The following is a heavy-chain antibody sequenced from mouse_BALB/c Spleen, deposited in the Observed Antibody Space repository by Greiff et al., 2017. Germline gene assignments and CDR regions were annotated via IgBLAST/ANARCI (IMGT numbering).Heavy chain of an antibody. CDR1: GYAFSSSW. V-gene: IGHV1-82*01. CDR2: IYPGDGDT. J-gene: IGHJ4*01. CDR3: ARDGNYGGVYAMDY. D-gene: IGHD2-1*01. Sequence: QVHVKQSGPELVKPGASVKISCKASGYAFSSSWMNWVKQRPGQGLEWIGRIYPGDGDTNYNGKFKGKATLTADKSSSTAYMQLSSLTSVDSAVYFCARDGNYGGVYAMDYWGQGTSVTVSS.